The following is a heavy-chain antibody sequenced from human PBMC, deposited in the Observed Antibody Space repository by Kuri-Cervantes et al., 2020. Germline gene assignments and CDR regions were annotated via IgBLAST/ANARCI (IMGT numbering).Heavy chain of an antibody. J-gene: IGHJ6*02. CDR1: AGTFSSYA. CDR3: ARYDCSGGSCYSAYYYYGMDV. V-gene: IGHV1-69*13. Sequence: SVKVSCKASAGTFSSYAISWVRQAPGQGLEWMGGIIPIFGTANYAQKFQGRVTITADESTSTVYMELSSLRSEDTAVYYCARYDCSGGSCYSAYYYYGMDVWGQGTTVTVSS. D-gene: IGHD2-15*01. CDR2: IIPIFGTA.